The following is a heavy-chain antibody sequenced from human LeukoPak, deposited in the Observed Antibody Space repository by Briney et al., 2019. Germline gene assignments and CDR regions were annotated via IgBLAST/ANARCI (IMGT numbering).Heavy chain of an antibody. CDR3: ARAQATVTTPVDY. CDR1: GVTLSTYA. V-gene: IGHV3-23*01. Sequence: PGGSLRLSCAASGVTLSTYAMSWARQAPGKGLEWVSGISSSGSGDNTYYADSVKGRFTISRDNSKNTLYLQMNSLRAEDTAVYYCARAQATVTTPVDYWGQGTLATVSS. D-gene: IGHD4-17*01. CDR2: ISSSGSGDNT. J-gene: IGHJ4*02.